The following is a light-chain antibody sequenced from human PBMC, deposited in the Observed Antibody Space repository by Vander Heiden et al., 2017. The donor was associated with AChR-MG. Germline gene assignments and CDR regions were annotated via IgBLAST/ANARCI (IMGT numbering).Light chain of an antibody. CDR1: SSNSGSYC. Sequence: QSVLTQPHSPSGTPGQGVTIPCSGSSSNSGSYCVYWDQQLPGTHRKLLIFRNDQRPSAVPARFSGSKSATSASLAISGLRSEDEADYYYAAWDDSLSGPWVFGGGTKLTVL. J-gene: IGLJ3*02. CDR2: RND. CDR3: AAWDDSLSGPWV. V-gene: IGLV1-47*01.